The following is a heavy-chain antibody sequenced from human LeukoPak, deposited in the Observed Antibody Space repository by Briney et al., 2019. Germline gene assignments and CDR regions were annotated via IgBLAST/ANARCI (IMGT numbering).Heavy chain of an antibody. CDR2: INHSRTT. Sequence: SETLSLTCVVYGGPFSGFYWTWIRQPPGKGLEWIGEINHSRTTNYNPSLKRRVTISVDTSKNQFSLRLTSVTAADTAVYYCARERGYSGYSPRPYYGVDVWGHGTTVTVSS. J-gene: IGHJ6*02. CDR1: GGPFSGFY. D-gene: IGHD5-12*01. V-gene: IGHV4-34*01. CDR3: ARERGYSGYSPRPYYGVDV.